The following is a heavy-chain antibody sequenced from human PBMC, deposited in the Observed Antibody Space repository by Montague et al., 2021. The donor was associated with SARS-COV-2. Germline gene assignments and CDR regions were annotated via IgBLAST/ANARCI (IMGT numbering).Heavy chain of an antibody. CDR1: GFMVSHKY. V-gene: IGHV3-53*01. CDR2: IYPDGST. CDR3: ATSGAPNLGDS. J-gene: IGHJ4*02. Sequence: SLRLSRAASGFMVSHKYMSWVRQAAGKGLDWVSIIYPDGSTYYSDSLKGPFTISRDNSKNTLYLQMNDLEPEDMAVYYCATSGAPNLGDSWGQGTLVTVSS. D-gene: IGHD2-8*01.